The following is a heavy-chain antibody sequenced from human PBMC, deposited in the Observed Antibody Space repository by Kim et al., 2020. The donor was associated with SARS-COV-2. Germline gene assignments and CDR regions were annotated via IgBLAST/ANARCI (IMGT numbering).Heavy chain of an antibody. Sequence: SVKVSCKASGGTFSSYTISWVRQAPGQGLEWMGRIIPILGIANYAQKFQGRVTITADKSTSTAYMELSSLRSEDTAVYYCARDPSPDYGDYRGWFDPWGQGTLVTVSS. CDR3: ARDPSPDYGDYRGWFDP. CDR2: IIPILGIA. V-gene: IGHV1-69*04. D-gene: IGHD4-17*01. CDR1: GGTFSSYT. J-gene: IGHJ5*02.